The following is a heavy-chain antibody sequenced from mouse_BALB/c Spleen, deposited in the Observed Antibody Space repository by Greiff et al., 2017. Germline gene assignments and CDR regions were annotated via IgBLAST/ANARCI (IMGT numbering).Heavy chain of an antibody. CDR3: ARKEGPGFDY. CDR2: IYPYNGGT. Sequence: EVQLQQSGPELVKPGASVKISCKASGYTFTDYNMHWVKQSHGKSLEWIGYIYPYNGGTGYNQKFKSKATLTVDNSSSTAYMELRSLTSEDSAVYYCARKEGPGFDYWGQGTTLTVSS. V-gene: IGHV1S29*02. J-gene: IGHJ2*01. CDR1: GYTFTDYN.